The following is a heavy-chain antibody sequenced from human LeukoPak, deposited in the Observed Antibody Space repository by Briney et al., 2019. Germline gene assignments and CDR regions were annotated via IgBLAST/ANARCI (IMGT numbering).Heavy chain of an antibody. CDR3: AREGGTIFGVVISYYYYYMDV. Sequence: SVKVSCTASVGTFSSYAISWVRHAPGQGLEWMGRIIPIFGTANEAQKLHGNVTNTTDESTSTAYKELSSLRSEDTAVYYCAREGGTIFGVVISYYYYYMDVWGKGTTVTVSS. V-gene: IGHV1-69*05. J-gene: IGHJ6*03. CDR2: IIPIFGTA. D-gene: IGHD3-3*01. CDR1: VGTFSSYA.